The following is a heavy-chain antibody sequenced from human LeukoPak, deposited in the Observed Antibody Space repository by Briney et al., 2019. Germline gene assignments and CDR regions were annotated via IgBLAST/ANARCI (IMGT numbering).Heavy chain of an antibody. D-gene: IGHD1-1*01. CDR3: AKDFVRYNIQFDY. CDR2: ISGGEAVP. CDR1: GLSFSFYA. J-gene: IGHJ4*02. V-gene: IGHV3-23*01. Sequence: PGGSLRLSCAASGLSFSFYAMSWVRQAPGKGLEWVSSISGGEAVPYYADSVRGRFTISRDNSKNTLYLQMNSLRAEDTALYYCAKDFVRYNIQFDYWGQGALVTVSS.